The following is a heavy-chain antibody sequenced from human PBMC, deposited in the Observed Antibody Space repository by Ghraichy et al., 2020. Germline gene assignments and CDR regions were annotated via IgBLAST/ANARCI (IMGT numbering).Heavy chain of an antibody. Sequence: ETLSLTCAASGFTFNAYWMHWVRQAPGKGLVWVSRIKSDGSSTTYTDSVKGRFTISRDNAKNTLYLQMNSLTAEDTAVYYCAREFCSGGRCFFGTGGSHFDGWGQGTLVTVSS. CDR2: IKSDGSST. J-gene: IGHJ4*02. V-gene: IGHV3-74*01. CDR1: GFTFNAYW. D-gene: IGHD2-15*01. CDR3: AREFCSGGRCFFGTGGSHFDG.